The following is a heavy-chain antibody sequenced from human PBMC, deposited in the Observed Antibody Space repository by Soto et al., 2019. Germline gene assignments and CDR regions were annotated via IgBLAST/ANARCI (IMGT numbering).Heavy chain of an antibody. CDR2: IIPIFGTA. CDR3: ARDHRAKDAFDI. Sequence: QVQLVQSGAAVKKPGSSVKVSCKASGGTFSSYAISWVRQAPGQGLEWLGGIIPIFGTANYAQKFQGRVTITADKATSTAYMELSSLRSEDTAVYYCARDHRAKDAFDIWGQGTMVTVSS. J-gene: IGHJ3*02. V-gene: IGHV1-69*06. CDR1: GGTFSSYA.